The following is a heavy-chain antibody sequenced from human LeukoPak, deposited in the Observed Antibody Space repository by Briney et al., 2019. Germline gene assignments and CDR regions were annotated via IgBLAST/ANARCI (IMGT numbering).Heavy chain of an antibody. CDR3: ARDPRGYSGYDVTWYFDL. CDR2: IYTGGTT. J-gene: IGHJ2*01. D-gene: IGHD5-12*01. CDR1: GFTFSNYW. Sequence: PGGSLRLSCAASGFTFSNYWMHWVRQPPGRGLVWVSVIYTGGTTHYADSVKGRFIISRDNSKNMLYLQMNFLRAEHTAVYYCARDPRGYSGYDVTWYFDLWGRGTLVTVSS. V-gene: IGHV3-53*01.